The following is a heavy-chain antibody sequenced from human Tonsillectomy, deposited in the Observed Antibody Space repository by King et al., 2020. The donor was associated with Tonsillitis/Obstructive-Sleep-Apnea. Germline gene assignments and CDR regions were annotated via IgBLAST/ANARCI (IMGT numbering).Heavy chain of an antibody. CDR1: GFTFSSYW. V-gene: IGHV3-7*01. J-gene: IGHJ4*02. Sequence: VQLVESGGGLVQPGGSLRLSCAASGFTFSSYWMSWVRQAPGKGLEWVANIKQDGSEKYYVDSVKGRFTISRDNAKNSLYLQMNSLRAEDTAVYYCARDIRWFGEFLDYFDYWGQGTLVTVSS. CDR3: ARDIRWFGEFLDYFDY. D-gene: IGHD3-10*01. CDR2: IKQDGSEK.